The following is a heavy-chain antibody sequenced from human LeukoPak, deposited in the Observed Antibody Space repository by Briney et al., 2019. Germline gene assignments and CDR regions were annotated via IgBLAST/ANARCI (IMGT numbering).Heavy chain of an antibody. D-gene: IGHD3-3*01. J-gene: IGHJ4*02. V-gene: IGHV3-21*01. CDR3: AKDGTVFGEAYTVY. CDR2: ISRSSSYI. Sequence: PGGSLSLSCAAAGFTFSSYGMQWVRQAPGEGLEWVSSISRSSSYIYYADSVKGRFTISRDNSKNTLYLQMNSLRAEDTAVYYCAKDGTVFGEAYTVYWGQGILVTVSS. CDR1: GFTFSSYG.